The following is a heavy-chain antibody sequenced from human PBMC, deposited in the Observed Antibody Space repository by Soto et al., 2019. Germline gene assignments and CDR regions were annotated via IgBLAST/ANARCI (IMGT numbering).Heavy chain of an antibody. V-gene: IGHV4-31*03. CDR2: INYRGTT. Sequence: QVHLQESGPGLVKPSQTLSLTCIVSGGSINRDGYYWSWIRQHPEKGLEWIGYINYRGTTYYNPSLESRLIISVDTSKNQFSLQLTSVIAADTALYYCARESYSFGRAFDIWGHGTQVTVSS. CDR3: ARESYSFGRAFDI. D-gene: IGHD5-18*01. CDR1: GGSINRDGYY. J-gene: IGHJ4*01.